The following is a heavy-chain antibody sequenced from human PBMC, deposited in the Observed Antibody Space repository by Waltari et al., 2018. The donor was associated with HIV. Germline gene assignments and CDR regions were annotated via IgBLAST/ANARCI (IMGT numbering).Heavy chain of an antibody. CDR3: AKHMTALVPFDY. CDR2: IYYSGST. J-gene: IGHJ4*02. CDR1: GRSSSSRSYY. Sequence: QLQLQESVSGLVKPASTLSITCSVPGRSSSSRSYYWGWSRQPPGKGLEWIGSIYYSGSTYYNPSLKSRVTISVDTSKNQFSLNLNSVTAADTAVYFCAKHMTALVPFDYWGQGTLVTVSS. V-gene: IGHV4-39*01. D-gene: IGHD5-18*01.